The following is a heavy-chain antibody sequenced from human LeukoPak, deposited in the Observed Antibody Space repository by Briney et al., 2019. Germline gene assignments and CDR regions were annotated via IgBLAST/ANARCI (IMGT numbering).Heavy chain of an antibody. Sequence: GGSLRLSCAASGFSFSGYGMHWVRQALGKGLEWVTFIRYDGSTKSYADSVKGRFTIARDNSKNTLYLQMNSLRAEDTAVYFCAKDYNNGFDYWGQGALVTVSS. CDR2: IRYDGSTK. CDR3: AKDYNNGFDY. V-gene: IGHV3-30*02. D-gene: IGHD1-14*01. CDR1: GFSFSGYG. J-gene: IGHJ4*02.